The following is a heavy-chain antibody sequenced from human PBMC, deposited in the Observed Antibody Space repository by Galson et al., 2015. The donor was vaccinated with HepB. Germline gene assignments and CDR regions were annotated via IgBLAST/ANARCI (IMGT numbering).Heavy chain of an antibody. CDR3: AKDMEWGPLWYFDL. V-gene: IGHV3-7*03. CDR1: GSTFSSYW. D-gene: IGHD3-3*01. J-gene: IGHJ2*01. Sequence: SLRLSCAASGSTFSSYWMSWVRQAPGKGLEWMANIKQDGSEKYYVDSVKGRFTISRDNAKNSLYLQMNSLRAEDTALYYCAKDMEWGPLWYFDLWGRGTLVTVSS. CDR2: IKQDGSEK.